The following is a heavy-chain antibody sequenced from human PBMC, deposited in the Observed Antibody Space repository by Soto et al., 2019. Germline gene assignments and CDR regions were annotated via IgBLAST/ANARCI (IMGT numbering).Heavy chain of an antibody. J-gene: IGHJ6*02. Sequence: SETLSLTCTVSGGSISSYYWSWIRQPPGKGLEWIGYIYYSGSTNYNPSLKSRVTISVDTSKNQFSLKLSSVTAADTAVYYCARDEGVAARPKKYYHYGMDVWGQGTTVTVSS. CDR1: GGSISSYY. CDR3: ARDEGVAARPKKYYHYGMDV. D-gene: IGHD6-6*01. CDR2: IYYSGST. V-gene: IGHV4-59*01.